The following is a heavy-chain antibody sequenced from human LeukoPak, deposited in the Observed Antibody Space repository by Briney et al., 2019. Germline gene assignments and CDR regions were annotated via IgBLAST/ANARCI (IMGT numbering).Heavy chain of an antibody. J-gene: IGHJ4*02. D-gene: IGHD5-18*01. CDR1: GGSISGTSYY. CDR2: IYYSGST. CDR3: ASQGRGYGYYFDY. Sequence: PSETLSLTCTVSGGSISGTSYYWGWIRQPPGKGLEWIGSIYYSGSTYYNPSLKSRVTISVDTSKNQFSLKLSSVTAADTAVYYCASQGRGYGYYFDYWGQGTLVTVSS. V-gene: IGHV4-39*07.